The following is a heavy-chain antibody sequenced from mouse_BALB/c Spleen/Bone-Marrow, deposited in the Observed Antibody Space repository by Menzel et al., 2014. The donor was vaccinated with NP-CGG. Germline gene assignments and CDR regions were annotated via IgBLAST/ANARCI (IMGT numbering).Heavy chain of an antibody. CDR1: GYIFTNYW. CDR3: GRRGDYHGAMDY. J-gene: IGHJ4*01. V-gene: IGHV1S81*02. CDR2: INPTNGRS. D-gene: IGHD1-1*01. Sequence: QVQLQQSGAELVKPGASVKLSCKASGYIFTNYWLHWVKQRPGQGLSWIGEINPTNGRSNYNEKFKSKATLTVDKSSSTAYMQLSSLTSEDSAVYYCGRRGDYHGAMDYWGQGTSVTVSS.